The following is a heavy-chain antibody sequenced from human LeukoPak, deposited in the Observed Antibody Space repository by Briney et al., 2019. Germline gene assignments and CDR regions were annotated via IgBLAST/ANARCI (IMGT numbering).Heavy chain of an antibody. Sequence: ASVKVSCKASGYTFTSYYIHWVRQAPGQGLEWMGIINPSVGSTSYAQKLQGRVTMTRDTSTSTVYMELSSLRSEDTAVYYCARDESSGSSGRACLYWGQGTLVTVSS. V-gene: IGHV1-46*04. J-gene: IGHJ4*02. CDR1: GYTFTSYY. D-gene: IGHD1-26*01. CDR2: INPSVGST. CDR3: ARDESSGSSGRACLY.